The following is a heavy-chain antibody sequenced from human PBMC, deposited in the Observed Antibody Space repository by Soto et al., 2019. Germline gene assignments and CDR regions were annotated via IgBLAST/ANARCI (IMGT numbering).Heavy chain of an antibody. CDR3: ARDVSPPIDY. V-gene: IGHV1-18*01. Sequence: QVHLVQSGTEVKKPGASVKVSCKASGYTFSSYGISWVRQAPGQGLEWMGWISAYNGNTNYAQKFQGRVTMTTDTSTRTAYMALRSLRSDDTALYYCARDVSPPIDYWGQGTLVTVSS. CDR2: ISAYNGNT. CDR1: GYTFSSYG. J-gene: IGHJ4*02.